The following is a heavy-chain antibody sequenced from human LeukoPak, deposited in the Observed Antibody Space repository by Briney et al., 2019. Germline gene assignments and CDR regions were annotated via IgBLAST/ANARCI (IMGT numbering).Heavy chain of an antibody. CDR1: GYTFTSYD. D-gene: IGHD3-10*01. CDR3: ARGFTMVRGVIRAWFDP. Sequence: ASVKVSCKASGYTFTSYDINWVRQAPGQGLEWMGWINPNSGGTNYAQKFQGRVTMTRDTSISTAYMELSRLRSDDTAVYYCARGFTMVRGVIRAWFDPWGQGTLVTVSS. V-gene: IGHV1-2*02. CDR2: INPNSGGT. J-gene: IGHJ5*02.